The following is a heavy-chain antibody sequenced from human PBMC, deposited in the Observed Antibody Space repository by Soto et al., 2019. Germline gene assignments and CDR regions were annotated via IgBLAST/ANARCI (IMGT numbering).Heavy chain of an antibody. Sequence: QVHLVQSGPEVKRPGSSVKVSCKASGDTFGRNAIHWVRQAPGQGLEWLGGVIPLFDTAYYAQIFRGRLRISADGATTTAYMELSGLTSADTAVYFCATGGHNDGYNFYHGMDVWGQGTTVTVS. CDR1: GDTFGRNA. CDR3: ATGGHNDGYNFYHGMDV. J-gene: IGHJ6*02. V-gene: IGHV1-69*01. D-gene: IGHD5-18*01. CDR2: VIPLFDTA.